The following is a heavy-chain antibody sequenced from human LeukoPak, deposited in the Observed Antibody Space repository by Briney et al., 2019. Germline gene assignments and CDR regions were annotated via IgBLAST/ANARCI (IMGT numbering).Heavy chain of an antibody. CDR1: GGSISRSSYY. CDR3: ARREYGGNSAWYFDL. V-gene: IGHV4-39*01. D-gene: IGHD4-23*01. J-gene: IGHJ2*01. Sequence: SETLSLTCTVSGGSISRSSYYWGWIRQPPGKGLEWIGSIYYSGSTYYNPSLKSRVTISVDTSKSQFSLELSSVTAADTAVYYCARREYGGNSAWYFDLWGRGTLVTVSS. CDR2: IYYSGST.